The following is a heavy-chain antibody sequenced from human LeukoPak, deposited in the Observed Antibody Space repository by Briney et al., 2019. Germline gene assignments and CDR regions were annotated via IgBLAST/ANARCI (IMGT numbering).Heavy chain of an antibody. Sequence: SETLSLTCTVSGGSIDSYYWTWLRQPPAEGLDWIGYIYYSGSTHYNPSLNSRVTISMDTSKHPFSLKLSSVTAAATAISYCARTSRHFYGSGSNLTPWPADMDVWGQGTKVTVSS. J-gene: IGHJ6*02. CDR2: IYYSGST. CDR1: GGSIDSYY. V-gene: IGHV4-59*01. CDR3: ARTSRHFYGSGSNLTPWPADMDV. D-gene: IGHD3-10*01.